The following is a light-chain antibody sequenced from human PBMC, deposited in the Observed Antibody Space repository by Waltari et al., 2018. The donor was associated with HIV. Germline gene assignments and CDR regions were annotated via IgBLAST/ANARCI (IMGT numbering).Light chain of an antibody. CDR3: QQYGSSPPIS. J-gene: IGKJ5*01. V-gene: IGKV3-20*01. CDR2: RAS. Sequence: DIVLTQTPGTLSLSPGARATISCRASQYITSSYGAWYQQRPGQAPRLLMYRASNRATGIPDRFSGSGSGTDFTLTISGLEPEDFAVYYCQQYGSSPPISFGQGTRLEIK. CDR1: QYITSSY.